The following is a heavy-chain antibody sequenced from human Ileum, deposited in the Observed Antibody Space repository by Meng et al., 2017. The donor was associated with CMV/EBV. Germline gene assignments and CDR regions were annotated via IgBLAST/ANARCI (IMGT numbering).Heavy chain of an antibody. CDR3: ARDLVGTKATFDY. CDR1: GFTFDDYA. V-gene: IGHV3-9*01. D-gene: IGHD1-26*01. Sequence: SLKISCAASGFTFDDYAMHWVRQAPGKGLEWVSGISWNSGSIGYADSVKGRFTISRDNAKNLVYLEMNSLRAEDTAVYYCARDLVGTKATFDYWGQGTLVTVSS. CDR2: ISWNSGSI. J-gene: IGHJ4*02.